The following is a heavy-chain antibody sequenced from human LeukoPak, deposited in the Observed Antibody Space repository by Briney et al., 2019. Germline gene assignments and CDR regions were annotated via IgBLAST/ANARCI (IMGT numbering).Heavy chain of an antibody. J-gene: IGHJ4*02. Sequence: GRSLRLSCAASGFTFDDYAMHWVRQAPGKGLEWVSGISWNSGSIGYADSVKGRFTISRDNAKNSLYLQMNSLRAEDTALYYCAKDSHSSSWYFDYWGQGTLVTVSS. CDR2: ISWNSGSI. CDR1: GFTFDDYA. D-gene: IGHD6-13*01. CDR3: AKDSHSSSWYFDY. V-gene: IGHV3-9*01.